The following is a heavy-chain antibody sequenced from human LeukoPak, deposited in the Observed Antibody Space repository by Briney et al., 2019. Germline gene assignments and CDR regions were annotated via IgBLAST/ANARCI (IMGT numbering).Heavy chain of an antibody. Sequence: PGGSLRLSCAASGYTFRSFSINGVRQAPGKGLEWVASISVRGNYIYYPASVRGRFSISRDDARDSLYLQMHTLTAEDTAVYYCVRLRRNSDTSGYYYYYDFWGQGTLVTVSS. CDR2: ISVRGNYI. J-gene: IGHJ4*02. CDR3: VRLRRNSDTSGYYYYYDF. CDR1: GYTFRSFS. D-gene: IGHD3-22*01. V-gene: IGHV3-21*01.